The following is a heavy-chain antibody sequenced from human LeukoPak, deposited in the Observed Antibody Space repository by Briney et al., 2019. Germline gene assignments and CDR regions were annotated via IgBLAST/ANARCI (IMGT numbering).Heavy chain of an antibody. Sequence: GGSLRLSCAASGFTFSNFAMNWVRQTPGKGLEWVSGISGSGEDSNHADSVTGRFIISRENSKNTLYLQMNSLRADDTAVYYCAREGYYGSGSPPSLYFDYWGQGTLVTVSS. J-gene: IGHJ4*02. V-gene: IGHV3-23*01. CDR2: ISGSGEDS. D-gene: IGHD3-10*01. CDR1: GFTFSNFA. CDR3: AREGYYGSGSPPSLYFDY.